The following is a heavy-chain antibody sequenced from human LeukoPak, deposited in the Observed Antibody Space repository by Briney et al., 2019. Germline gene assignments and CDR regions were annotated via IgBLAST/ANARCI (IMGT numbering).Heavy chain of an antibody. CDR1: GGSFSAYY. J-gene: IGHJ4*02. V-gene: IGHV4-34*01. CDR3: ARHLRGASIYFDY. D-gene: IGHD1-26*01. CDR2: ISYGVTN. Sequence: SETLSLTCVVYGGSFSAYYWNWIRQPPGKGREWIGSISYGVTNYYNPSLKSRVTICVDTSKNQFSLKLSSVTAADTAVYYCARHLRGASIYFDYWGQGTLVTVSS.